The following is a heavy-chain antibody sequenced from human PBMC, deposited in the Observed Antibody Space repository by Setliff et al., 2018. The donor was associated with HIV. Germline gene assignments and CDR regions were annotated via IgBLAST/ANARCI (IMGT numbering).Heavy chain of an antibody. V-gene: IGHV1-46*01. CDR1: GTNLLPYY. Sequence: ASVKVSCKTSGTNLLPYYMHWVRQAPGQGLEWMGVINTRGGSTSYAQKFQGRVTMPSDTSTYTVYMELSGLTSDDTAFYYCASDAVSGYDWKWFDSWGQGTLVTVSS. J-gene: IGHJ5*01. D-gene: IGHD5-12*01. CDR3: ASDAVSGYDWKWFDS. CDR2: INTRGGST.